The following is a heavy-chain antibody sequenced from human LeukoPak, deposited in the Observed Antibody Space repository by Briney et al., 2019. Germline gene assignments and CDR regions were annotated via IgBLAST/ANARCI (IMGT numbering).Heavy chain of an antibody. CDR1: GFTFSSYA. V-gene: IGHV3-30*04. D-gene: IGHD6-19*01. J-gene: IGHJ4*02. CDR3: ARAVSSDWYDFDY. Sequence: GRSLRLSCAASGFTFSSYAMHWVRQAPGKGLEWVAVISYDGSNKYYADSVKGRFTISRDNSKNTLYLQMNSLRAEDTAVYYCARAVSSDWYDFDYWGQGTLVTVSS. CDR2: ISYDGSNK.